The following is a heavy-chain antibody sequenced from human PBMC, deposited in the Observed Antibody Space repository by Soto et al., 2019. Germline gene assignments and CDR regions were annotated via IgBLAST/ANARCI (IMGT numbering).Heavy chain of an antibody. V-gene: IGHV4-59*01. CDR1: GGSISSYL. CDR3: ARGVRYFDY. CDR2: IYYSGST. Sequence: PSETLSLTCTVSGGSISSYLWNWIRQPPGKGLEWIGYIYYSGSTNYNPSLKSRVTISVDTSKNQFSLKLSSVTAADTAVYYCARGVRYFDYWGQGTLVTVSS. D-gene: IGHD3-10*01. J-gene: IGHJ4*02.